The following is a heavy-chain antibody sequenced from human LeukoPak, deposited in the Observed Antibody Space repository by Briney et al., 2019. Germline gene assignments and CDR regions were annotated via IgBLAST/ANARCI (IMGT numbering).Heavy chain of an antibody. CDR2: IYTSGST. CDR3: ARTITYYDILTGSYFDY. CDR1: GGSISSYY. J-gene: IGHJ4*02. Sequence: PSETLSLTCTVSGGSISSYYWSWIRQPAGKGLEWIGRIYTSGSTNYNPSLKSRVTMSVDTSKNQFSLKLSSVTAADTAVYYCARTITYYDILTGSYFDYWGQGTLVTVSS. D-gene: IGHD3-9*01. V-gene: IGHV4-4*07.